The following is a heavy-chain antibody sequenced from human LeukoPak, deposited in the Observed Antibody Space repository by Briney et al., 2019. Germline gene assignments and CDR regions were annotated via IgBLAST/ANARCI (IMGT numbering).Heavy chain of an antibody. J-gene: IGHJ6*02. D-gene: IGHD2-15*01. CDR3: TRGCSGGSCSRDAMDV. V-gene: IGHV5-51*01. CDR1: GYSFSSDW. CDR2: IFPIDSET. Sequence: EESLKISCKASGYSFSSDWIAWVRQMPGKGLEWMGIIFPIDSETTYGPSFQGQVTISADKSISTAYLQWSSLKASDTAMYYCTRGCSGGSCSRDAMDVWGQGTMVTVSS.